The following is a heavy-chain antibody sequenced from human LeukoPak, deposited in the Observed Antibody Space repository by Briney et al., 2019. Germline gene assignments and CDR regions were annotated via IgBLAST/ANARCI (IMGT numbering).Heavy chain of an antibody. CDR1: GYTFTSYG. V-gene: IGHV1-18*01. Sequence: ASVKVSCKASGYTFTSYGISWVRQAPGQGLEWMGWISAYNGNTNYAQKLQGRVTMTTDTSTSTAYMELRSLRSDDTAVYYCASNGGSGWNNNWFDPWGQGTLVTVSS. D-gene: IGHD6-19*01. CDR2: ISAYNGNT. CDR3: ASNGGSGWNNNWFDP. J-gene: IGHJ5*02.